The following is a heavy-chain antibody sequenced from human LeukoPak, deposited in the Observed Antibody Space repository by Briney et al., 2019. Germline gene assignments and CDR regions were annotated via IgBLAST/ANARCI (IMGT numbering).Heavy chain of an antibody. V-gene: IGHV4-4*07. CDR2: IYTSGST. CDR3: ARDMSGYCSGTSCHPYYYYYMDV. J-gene: IGHJ6*03. Sequence: SETLSLTCTVSGGSISSYYWSWIRQPAGKGLEWIGRIYTSGSTNYNPSLKSRVTISVDKSKNQFSLKLGSVTAADTAVYYCARDMSGYCSGTSCHPYYYYYMDVWGKGTTVTVSS. CDR1: GGSISSYY. D-gene: IGHD2-2*01.